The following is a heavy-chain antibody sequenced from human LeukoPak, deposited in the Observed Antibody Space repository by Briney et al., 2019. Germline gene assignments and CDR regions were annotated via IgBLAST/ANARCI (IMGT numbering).Heavy chain of an antibody. D-gene: IGHD3-9*01. CDR2: INPSGGST. CDR3: ARASYDILTGLKRPFVS. CDR1: GYTFTRYY. V-gene: IGHV1-46*03. Sequence: ASVKVSCKASGYTFTRYYIHWVRQAPGQGPEWMGIINPSGGSTTYAQNFQGRATMTTDTSTSTVYMELSSLRSDDTAVYYCARASYDILTGLKRPFVSWGQGTLVTVSS. J-gene: IGHJ4*02.